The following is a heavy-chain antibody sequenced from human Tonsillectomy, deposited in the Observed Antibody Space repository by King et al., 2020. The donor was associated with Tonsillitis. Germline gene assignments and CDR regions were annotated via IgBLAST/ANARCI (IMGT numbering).Heavy chain of an antibody. V-gene: IGHV3-21*01. CDR1: GFTFTGYS. J-gene: IGHJ3*02. CDR3: ARGHSGSYQAGDAFDI. Sequence: VQLVESGGGLVKPGESLRLSCSASGFTFTGYSMNLVRQAPGGGLEGGSSICSRSSHIYYADPVKGRLTASRENAKSSLYLEMNSLRAEDTAVYYCARGHSGSYQAGDAFDIWGQGTLVTVSS. D-gene: IGHD1-26*01. CDR2: ICSRSSHI.